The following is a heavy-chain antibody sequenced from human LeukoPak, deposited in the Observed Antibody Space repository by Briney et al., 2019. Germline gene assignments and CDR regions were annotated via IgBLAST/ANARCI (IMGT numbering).Heavy chain of an antibody. D-gene: IGHD2-2*01. CDR1: GYTFTGYY. CDR3: AGEMSYTLSCSSTSCYPNWFDP. V-gene: IGHV1-2*06. J-gene: IGHJ5*02. CDR2: INPNSGGT. Sequence: ASVKVSCKASGYTFTGYYMHWVRQAPGQGLEWMGRINPNSGGTNYAQKFQGRVTMTRDTSISTAYMELSRLRSDDTAVYYCAGEMSYTLSCSSTSCYPNWFDPWGQGTLVTVSP.